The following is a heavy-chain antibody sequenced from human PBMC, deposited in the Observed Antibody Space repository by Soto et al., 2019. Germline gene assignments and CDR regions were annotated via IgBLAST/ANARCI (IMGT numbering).Heavy chain of an antibody. CDR3: ASLAGSGYLDY. D-gene: IGHD3-22*01. CDR2: ISSSSSYI. Sequence: GGSLRLSCAASGFTFISYSMNWVRQAPGKGLEWVSSISSSSSYIYYADSVKGRFTISRDNAKNSLYLQMNSLRAEDTAVYYCASLAGSGYLDYWGQGTLVTVSS. CDR1: GFTFISYS. V-gene: IGHV3-21*01. J-gene: IGHJ4*02.